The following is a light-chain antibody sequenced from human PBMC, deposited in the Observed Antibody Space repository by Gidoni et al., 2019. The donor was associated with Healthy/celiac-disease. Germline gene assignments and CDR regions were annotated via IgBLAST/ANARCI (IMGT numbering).Light chain of an antibody. Sequence: DIVMTQSPLSLPVTPGEPASISCRSSQSLLHSNGYNYLDWYLQKPGQSPQLLIYLGSNRASGVPDRFSSSGSGTDFTLKISRVEAEDVGVYYCMQALQTPRRTFGQGTKVEIK. CDR2: LGS. V-gene: IGKV2-28*01. CDR1: QSLLHSNGYNY. CDR3: MQALQTPRRT. J-gene: IGKJ1*01.